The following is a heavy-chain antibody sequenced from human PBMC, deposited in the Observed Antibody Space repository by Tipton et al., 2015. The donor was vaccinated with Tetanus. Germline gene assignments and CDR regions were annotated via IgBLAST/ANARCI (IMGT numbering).Heavy chain of an antibody. CDR3: ARLRVYCSTACYSREDY. Sequence: GSLRLSCAAPGFTFSTYWMHWVRQAPGKGLMWVSRINGHGTNTAYADSVKGRFTISRDNARNSLSVHMNSLTAEDTAVYYCARLRVYCSTACYSREDYWGQGTLVTVSS. V-gene: IGHV3-74*01. CDR2: INGHGTNT. CDR1: GFTFSTYW. D-gene: IGHD2/OR15-2a*01. J-gene: IGHJ4*02.